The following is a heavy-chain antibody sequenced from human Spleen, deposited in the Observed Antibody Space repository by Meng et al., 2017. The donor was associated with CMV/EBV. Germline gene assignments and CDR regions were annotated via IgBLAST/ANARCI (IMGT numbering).Heavy chain of an antibody. V-gene: IGHV1-18*04. CDR3: AKDEQHSSGWFDS. CDR2: ISVYTDNT. J-gene: IGHJ5*02. D-gene: IGHD6-19*01. Sequence: ASVKVSCKTSGYTFTSYGVSWVRQAPGQGLEWMGWISVYTDNTSSAQKFQGRLTMTTDTSTSTAYMELRSLRSDDTAVYYCAKDEQHSSGWFDSWGQGTLVTVSS. CDR1: GYTFTSYG.